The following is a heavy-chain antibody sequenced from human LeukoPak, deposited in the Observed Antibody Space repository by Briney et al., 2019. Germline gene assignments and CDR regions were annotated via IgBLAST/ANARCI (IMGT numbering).Heavy chain of an antibody. CDR2: VYISGST. J-gene: IGHJ4*02. Sequence: SETLSLTCSVSGGSISSYYWTWIRQPAGKGLEWIGRVYISGSTNYNPSLKSRVTMSVDTSKNQLSLRLSSVTAADTAVYYCARECSSSTNYFDYWGQGTLVTVSS. CDR1: GGSISSYY. V-gene: IGHV4-4*07. CDR3: ARECSSSTNYFDY. D-gene: IGHD6-6*01.